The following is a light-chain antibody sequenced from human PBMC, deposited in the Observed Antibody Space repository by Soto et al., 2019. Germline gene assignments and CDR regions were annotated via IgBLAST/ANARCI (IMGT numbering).Light chain of an antibody. J-gene: IGLJ2*01. Sequence: QSALTQPPSVSGAPGQRVTISCTGSSSNIGAGYDVHWYQQLPGTAHKLLIYGNSNRPSGVPDRFSGSKSGTSASLAITGLQAEDEADYYCQSYDSSLGVVFGGGTKLTVL. CDR1: SSNIGAGYD. CDR2: GNS. CDR3: QSYDSSLGVV. V-gene: IGLV1-40*01.